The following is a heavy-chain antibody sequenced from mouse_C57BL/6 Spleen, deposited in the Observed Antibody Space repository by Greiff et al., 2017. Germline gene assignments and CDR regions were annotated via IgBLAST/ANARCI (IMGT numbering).Heavy chain of an antibody. Sequence: VKLVESGPGLVQPSQSLSITCTVSGFSLTSYGVHWVRQSPGKGLEWLGVIWSGGSTDYNAAFISRLSISKDNSKSQVFFKMNSLQADDTAIYYCARYGYYEDYYAMDYWGQGTSVTVSS. J-gene: IGHJ4*01. D-gene: IGHD2-3*01. CDR3: ARYGYYEDYYAMDY. CDR2: IWSGGST. V-gene: IGHV2-2*01. CDR1: GFSLTSYG.